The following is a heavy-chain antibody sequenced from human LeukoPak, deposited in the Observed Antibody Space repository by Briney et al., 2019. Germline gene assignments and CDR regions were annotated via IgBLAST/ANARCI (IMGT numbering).Heavy chain of an antibody. CDR1: GFTFSTYS. CDR3: ARESAIVLVPFDS. D-gene: IGHD2/OR15-2a*01. CDR2: SSSSGTYI. Sequence: PGGSLRLSCAASGFTFSTYSMNWVRQAPGKGLEWVSSSSSSGTYIYYADSVKGRFTISRDNAKNSLYLQMNSLRAEDTAVYYCARESAIVLVPFDSWGQGTLVTVSS. V-gene: IGHV3-21*01. J-gene: IGHJ4*02.